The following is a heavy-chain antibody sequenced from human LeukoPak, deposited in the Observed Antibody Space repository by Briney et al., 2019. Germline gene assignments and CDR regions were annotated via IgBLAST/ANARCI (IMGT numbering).Heavy chain of an antibody. CDR1: GFTFSSYW. Sequence: PGGSLRLSCAASGFTFSSYWMHWARQAPGMGLVWLSRVNSDGNITTYADSVRGRFTISRDNAKNTLYLQLNSLRAEDTAVYYCARRGLVPAFDIWGQGTMVSVTS. D-gene: IGHD3-10*02. CDR2: VNSDGNIT. V-gene: IGHV3-74*01. CDR3: ARRGLVPAFDI. J-gene: IGHJ3*02.